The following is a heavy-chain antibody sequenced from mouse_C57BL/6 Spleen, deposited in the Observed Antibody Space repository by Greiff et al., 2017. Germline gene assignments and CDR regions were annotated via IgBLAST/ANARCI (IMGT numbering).Heavy chain of an antibody. D-gene: IGHD2-3*01. J-gene: IGHJ4*01. CDR3: ARWGWLLPYYAMDD. CDR1: GYAFSSSW. CDR2: IYPGDGDT. Sequence: VQRVESGPELVKPGASVKISCKASGYAFSSSWMNWVKQRPGKGLEWIGRIYPGDGDTNYTGKFKGKATLTADKSSSTAYMQLSSLTSEDSAVYFCARWGWLLPYYAMDDWGQGTSVTVSS. V-gene: IGHV1-82*01.